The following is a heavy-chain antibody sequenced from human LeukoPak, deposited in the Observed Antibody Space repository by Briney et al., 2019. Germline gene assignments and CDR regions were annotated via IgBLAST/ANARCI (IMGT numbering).Heavy chain of an antibody. J-gene: IGHJ5*02. CDR3: ARREYCSSTSCDPAS. V-gene: IGHV4-59*12. CDR2: IYYSGST. D-gene: IGHD2-2*01. Sequence: SETLSLTCTVSGGSISSYYWSWIRQPPGKGLEWIGYIYYSGSTNYNPSLKSRVTISVDTSKNQFSLKLSSVTAADTAVYYCARREYCSSTSCDPASWGQGTLVTVSS. CDR1: GGSISSYY.